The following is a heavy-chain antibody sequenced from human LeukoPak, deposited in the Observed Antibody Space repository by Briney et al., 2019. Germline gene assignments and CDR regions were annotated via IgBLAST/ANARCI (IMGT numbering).Heavy chain of an antibody. J-gene: IGHJ4*01. V-gene: IGHV1-18*01. D-gene: IGHD2-21*01. CDR2: ISPYNGNT. CDR3: ATHGTYCRGDCYSYF. Sequence: ASVKVSCKASGYIFINYGINWVRQAPGQGLEWMGWISPYNGNTNYAQKLQGRVTMTTDTSTSTAYMELRSLTSDDTAVYYCATHGTYCRGDCYSYFWGHGTLITVSS. CDR1: GYIFINYG.